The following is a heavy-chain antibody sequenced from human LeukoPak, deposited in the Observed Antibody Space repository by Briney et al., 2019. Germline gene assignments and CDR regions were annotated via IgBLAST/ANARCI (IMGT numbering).Heavy chain of an antibody. D-gene: IGHD6-13*01. J-gene: IGHJ6*03. V-gene: IGHV3-48*01. Sequence: GGSLRLSCAASGFTFSSYSMNWVRQAPGKGPEWVSYISSSSSTIYYADSVKGRFTISRDNAKNSLYLQMNSLRAEDTAVYYCARDGTGYYYYMDVWGKGTTVTVSS. CDR3: ARDGTGYYYYMDV. CDR1: GFTFSSYS. CDR2: ISSSSSTI.